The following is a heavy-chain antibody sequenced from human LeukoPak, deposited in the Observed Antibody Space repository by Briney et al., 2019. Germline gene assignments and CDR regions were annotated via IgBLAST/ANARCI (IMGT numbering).Heavy chain of an antibody. CDR2: ISAYNGNT. V-gene: IGHV1-18*04. Sequence: ASVKVSCKASGYTFTGYYMHWVRQAPGQGLEWMGWISAYNGNTNYAQKLQGRVTMTTDTSTSTAYMELRSLRSDDTAVYYCARDGRGGSLGYWGQGTLVTVSS. D-gene: IGHD5-24*01. CDR1: GYTFTGYY. J-gene: IGHJ4*02. CDR3: ARDGRGGSLGY.